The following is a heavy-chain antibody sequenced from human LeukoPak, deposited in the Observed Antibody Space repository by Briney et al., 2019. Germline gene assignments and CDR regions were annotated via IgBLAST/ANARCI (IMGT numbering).Heavy chain of an antibody. J-gene: IGHJ4*02. CDR1: GYTLTELS. CDR3: ATDSDYGDYKGL. V-gene: IGHV1-24*01. Sequence: ASVKVSCKVSGYTLTELSMHWVRQAPGKGLEWMGGFDPEDGETIYAQKFQGRVTMTEDTSTDTAYMELSSLRSEDTAVYCCATDSDYGDYKGLWGQGTLVTVSS. CDR2: FDPEDGET. D-gene: IGHD4-17*01.